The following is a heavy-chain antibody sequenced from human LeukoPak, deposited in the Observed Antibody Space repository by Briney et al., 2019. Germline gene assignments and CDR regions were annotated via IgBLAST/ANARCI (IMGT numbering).Heavy chain of an antibody. V-gene: IGHV3-30-3*01. CDR1: GFTFSSYA. J-gene: IGHJ3*02. CDR3: ARDSSGYYFDDAFDI. CDR2: ISYDGSNK. Sequence: GRSLRLSCAASGFTFSSYAMHWVRQAPGKGLEWVAVISYDGSNKYYADSVKGRFTISRDNSKNMLYLQMNSLRAEDTAVYYCARDSSGYYFDDAFDIWGQGTMVTVSS. D-gene: IGHD3-22*01.